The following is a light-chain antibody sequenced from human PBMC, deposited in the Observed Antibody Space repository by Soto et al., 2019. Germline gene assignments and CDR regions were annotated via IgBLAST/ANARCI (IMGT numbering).Light chain of an antibody. CDR2: DAS. CDR1: QRVGSN. CDR3: QQRGHWLS. Sequence: EVELTQSPATLSLSPGERAVLSCRASQRVGSNVVWYQQKSGQAPRLLIHDASNRVSGIPARFSGSGSGTDFTLIISSLESEDFAVYYCQQRGHWLSFGGGTKVE. V-gene: IGKV3-11*01. J-gene: IGKJ4*01.